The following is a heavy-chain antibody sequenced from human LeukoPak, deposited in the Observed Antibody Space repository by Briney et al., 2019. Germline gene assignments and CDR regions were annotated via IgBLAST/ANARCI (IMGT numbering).Heavy chain of an antibody. CDR3: AKDLQSDGKWDVDY. Sequence: GGSLRLSCAASGSIFSSYTMSWVRQAPGKGLEWVSSVGIGGDKYYADSVKGRFTISRDNSKNTLFLQMNNLRDEDTATYYCAKDLQSDGKWDVDYWGRGILVTVSS. J-gene: IGHJ4*02. D-gene: IGHD1-26*01. V-gene: IGHV3-23*01. CDR2: VGIGGDK. CDR1: GSIFSSYT.